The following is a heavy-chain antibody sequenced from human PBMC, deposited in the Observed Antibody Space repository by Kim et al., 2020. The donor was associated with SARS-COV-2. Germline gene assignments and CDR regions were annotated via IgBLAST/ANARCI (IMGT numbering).Heavy chain of an antibody. J-gene: IGHJ4*02. Sequence: GSTYYNQSLKSRVTISVDTSKNQCSLKLSSVTAADTAVYYCARVYGDYDYWGQGTLVTVSS. CDR3: ARVYGDYDY. D-gene: IGHD4-17*01. V-gene: IGHV4-30-2*04. CDR2: GST.